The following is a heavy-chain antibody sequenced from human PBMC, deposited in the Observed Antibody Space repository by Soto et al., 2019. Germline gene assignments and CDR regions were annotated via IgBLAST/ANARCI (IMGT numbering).Heavy chain of an antibody. J-gene: IGHJ4*02. Sequence: VQLVETGGGLVQPGGSLKLACAASVFTFSGSAMHWVRQASGKGQDWVGHIRSKVNIYSTAYAASVKGRFTISRDDSKKTAYLPMNSLKTEDTAVYYCTLGTKIDYWCQGTLVTVS. CDR2: IRSKVNIYST. CDR1: VFTFSGSA. D-gene: IGHD2-2*01. V-gene: IGHV3-73*02. CDR3: TLGTKIDY.